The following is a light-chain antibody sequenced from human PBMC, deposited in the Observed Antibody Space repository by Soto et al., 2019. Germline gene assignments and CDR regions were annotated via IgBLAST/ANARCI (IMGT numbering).Light chain of an antibody. V-gene: IGKV2-30*01. Sequence: DVVMTQSPLSLSVTLGQPASMSCRSSDSLTYSDGDTYVTWFHQKPGQSPRRLIYKGSIRDSGVPERFSGSGSGTYFTLRISSVEAEDVGVYYCRQAAHRPALAFGGGTRVEIK. CDR2: KGS. CDR1: DSLTYSDGDTY. CDR3: RQAAHRPALA. J-gene: IGKJ4*01.